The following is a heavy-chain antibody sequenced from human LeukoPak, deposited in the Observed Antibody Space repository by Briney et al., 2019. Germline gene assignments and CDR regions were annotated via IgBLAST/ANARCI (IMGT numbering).Heavy chain of an antibody. V-gene: IGHV4-59*01. CDR1: GASISSYY. CDR2: IYYSGSI. D-gene: IGHD6-19*01. J-gene: IGHJ5*02. Sequence: SETLSLICTVSGASISSYYWSWIRQPPGKGLEWIGDIYYSGSIKYNPSLKSRVTMSVDTSKNQFSLKLSSVTAADTAVYYCAREGGIAVAGNWFDPWGQGTLVTVSS. CDR3: AREGGIAVAGNWFDP.